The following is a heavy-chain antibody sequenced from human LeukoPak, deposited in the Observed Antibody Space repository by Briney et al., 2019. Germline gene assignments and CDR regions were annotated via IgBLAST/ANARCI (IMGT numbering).Heavy chain of an antibody. CDR3: ARVYVGMVQVWGLDY. V-gene: IGHV1-8*01. D-gene: IGHD3-10*01. CDR2: MNPNSGNT. CDR1: GYTFTSYD. J-gene: IGHJ4*02. Sequence: GASVKVSCKASGYTFTSYDINWARQATGQGLEWMGWMNPNSGNTGYAQKFQGRVTMTRNTSISTAYMELSSLRSEDTAVYYCARVYVGMVQVWGLDYWGQGTLVTVSS.